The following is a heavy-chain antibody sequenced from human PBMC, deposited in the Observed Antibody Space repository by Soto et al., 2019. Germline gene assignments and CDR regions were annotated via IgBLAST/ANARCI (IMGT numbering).Heavy chain of an antibody. V-gene: IGHV4-59*01. Sequence: PSETLSLTCTVSGGFISSYYWSWIRQTPGKGLEWIGFIYYNGDTKYNPSLKSRVTISVDMSKNKFSLKLSSVTDADTAVYYCARDDQSYLMLYFDRWRQGTLVTVAS. CDR1: GGFISSYY. D-gene: IGHD3-16*01. J-gene: IGHJ4*02. CDR3: ARDDQSYLMLYFDR. CDR2: IYYNGDT.